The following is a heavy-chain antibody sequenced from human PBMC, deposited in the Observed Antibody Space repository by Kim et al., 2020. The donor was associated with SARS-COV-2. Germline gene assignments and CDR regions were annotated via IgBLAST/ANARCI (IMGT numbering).Heavy chain of an antibody. J-gene: IGHJ4*02. Sequence: SETLSLTCAVSGASITNFYCNWIRQPPGKGLEWIGYIYDRRTTSYNPSLKSRVTISGDTSKNQCSLEVNSLTVANTAAYFCAAGDTPLFNHWGQRTPVTVSS. CDR3: AAGDTPLFNH. CDR1: GASITNFY. D-gene: IGHD1-26*01. CDR2: IYDRRTT. V-gene: IGHV4-59*12.